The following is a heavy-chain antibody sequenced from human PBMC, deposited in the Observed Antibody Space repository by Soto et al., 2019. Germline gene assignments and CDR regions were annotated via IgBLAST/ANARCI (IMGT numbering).Heavy chain of an antibody. CDR1: GYTFTSYD. Sequence: ASVKVSCKASGYTFTSYDINWVRQATEQGLEWMGWMNPNSGNTGYAQKFQGRVTMTRNTSISTAYMELSSLRSEDTAVYYCARVKLLRYFDWAPGYWGQGTLVTVSS. CDR2: MNPNSGNT. D-gene: IGHD3-9*01. CDR3: ARVKLLRYFDWAPGY. V-gene: IGHV1-8*01. J-gene: IGHJ4*02.